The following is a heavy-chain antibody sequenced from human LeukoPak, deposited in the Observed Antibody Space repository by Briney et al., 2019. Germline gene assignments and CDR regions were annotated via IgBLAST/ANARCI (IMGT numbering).Heavy chain of an antibody. CDR2: TYYRSTWYN. V-gene: IGHV6-1*01. CDR1: VDSVSSNSVT. CDR3: ARRLTQYDCFDP. Sequence: SQTLSLTCAISVDSVSSNSVTWNWIRQSPSRGLEWLGRTYYRSTWYNDYAVSVRGRITVNPDTSKNQFSLHLNSVTPEDTAVYYCARRLTQYDCFDPWGQGILVTVSS. D-gene: IGHD2-2*01. J-gene: IGHJ5*02.